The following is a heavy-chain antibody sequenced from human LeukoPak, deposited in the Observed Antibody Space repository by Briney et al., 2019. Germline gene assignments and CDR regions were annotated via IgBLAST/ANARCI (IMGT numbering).Heavy chain of an antibody. J-gene: IGHJ3*02. CDR3: AKDASRVFGYSYGFSAFDI. CDR1: GFTFSDHY. CDR2: IRNKANSYTT. Sequence: GGSLRLSCAASGFTFSDHYMDWIRQGPGKGLEWVARIRNKANSYTTEYAASVEGRFTISRDDSKNSLYLQMNSLRTEDTALYYCAKDASRVFGYSYGFSAFDIWGQGTMVTVSS. V-gene: IGHV3-72*01. D-gene: IGHD5-18*01.